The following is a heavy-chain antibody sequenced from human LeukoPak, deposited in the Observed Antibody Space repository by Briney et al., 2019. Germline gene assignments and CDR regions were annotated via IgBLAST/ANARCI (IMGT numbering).Heavy chain of an antibody. D-gene: IGHD1-14*01. V-gene: IGHV1-2*02. CDR3: ARVDELRAGTIDY. CDR1: GYTFTDYY. J-gene: IGHJ4*02. Sequence: ASVKVSCKASGYTFTDYYIHWVRQAPGQGLEWMGWINPNSGGTNYAQRFQGRVTMTRDTSISTLYMELSRLRSDDTAVYYCARVDELRAGTIDYWGQGTLVTVSS. CDR2: INPNSGGT.